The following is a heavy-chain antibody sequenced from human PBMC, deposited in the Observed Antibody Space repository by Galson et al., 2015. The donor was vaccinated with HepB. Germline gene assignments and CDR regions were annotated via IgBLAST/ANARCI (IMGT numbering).Heavy chain of an antibody. CDR3: AKGIRSHKWEHWEDPLGIDY. CDR2: SRNRAQSYTI. Sequence: SLRLSCAASGFTFSDHYMDWVRQAPGKGLEWVARSRNRAQSYTIEYAASVKGRFTISRDDSKNLLFLQMNSLRTEDTALYYCAKGIRSHKWEHWEDPLGIDYWGQGTLVTVSS. D-gene: IGHD1-26*01. V-gene: IGHV3-72*01. CDR1: GFTFSDHY. J-gene: IGHJ4*02.